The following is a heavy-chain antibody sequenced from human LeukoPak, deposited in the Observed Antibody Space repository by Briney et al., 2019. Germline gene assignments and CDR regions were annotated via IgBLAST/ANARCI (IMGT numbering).Heavy chain of an antibody. CDR3: AKDELWFGELLSYMDV. D-gene: IGHD3-10*01. V-gene: IGHV3-23*01. J-gene: IGHJ6*03. CDR1: GFTFSSYG. Sequence: GGTLRLSCAASGFTFSSYGMSWVRQAPGKGLEWVSGISSIDGSTYYADSVKGRFTVSRDNSKNTLYLQMNSLRAEDTAVYYCAKDELWFGELLSYMDVWGKGTTVTVSS. CDR2: ISSIDGST.